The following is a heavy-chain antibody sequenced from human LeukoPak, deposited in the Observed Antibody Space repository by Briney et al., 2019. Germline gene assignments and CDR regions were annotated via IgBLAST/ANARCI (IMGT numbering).Heavy chain of an antibody. Sequence: ASVKVSCKASGYTFTSYAMHWVRQAPGQRLEWMGWINAGNGITKYSQKFQGRVTITRDTSASTAYMELSSLRSEDTAVYYCARGSTGTTGYWGQGTLVTVSS. V-gene: IGHV1-3*01. CDR3: ARGSTGTTGY. J-gene: IGHJ4*02. CDR2: INAGNGIT. D-gene: IGHD1-1*01. CDR1: GYTFTSYA.